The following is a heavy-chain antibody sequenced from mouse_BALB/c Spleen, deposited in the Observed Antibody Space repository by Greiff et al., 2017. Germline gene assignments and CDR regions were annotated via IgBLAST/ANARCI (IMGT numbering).Heavy chain of an antibody. Sequence: VKVVESGPGLVAPSQSLSITCTVSGFSLTSYGVHWVRQPPGKGLEWLGVIWAGGSTNYNSALMSRLSISKDNSKSQVFLKMNSLQTDDTAMYYCASYYRYDAMDYWGQGTSVTVSS. CDR2: IWAGGST. D-gene: IGHD2-12*01. CDR1: GFSLTSYG. CDR3: ASYYRYDAMDY. V-gene: IGHV2-9*02. J-gene: IGHJ4*01.